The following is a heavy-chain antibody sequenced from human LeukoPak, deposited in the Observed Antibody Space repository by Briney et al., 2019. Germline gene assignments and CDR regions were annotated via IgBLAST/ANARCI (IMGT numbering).Heavy chain of an antibody. CDR3: ARRRVAKDL. J-gene: IGHJ4*02. Sequence: PGGSLRLSCAASGFIFGHYWMSWVRQAPGKGLEWVANIKEDGTMKFYADSVKGRFTISRDNVKKSLLLQMYSLRAEDMAVYYCARRRVAKDLGGQGTLVTVSS. CDR1: GFIFGHYW. CDR2: IKEDGTMK. D-gene: IGHD2-21*01. V-gene: IGHV3-7*01.